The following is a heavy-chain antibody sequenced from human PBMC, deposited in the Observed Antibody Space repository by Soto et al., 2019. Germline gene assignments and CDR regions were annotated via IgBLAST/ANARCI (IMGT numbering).Heavy chain of an antibody. CDR1: GFSFSSYG. CDR2: LTGSSGST. J-gene: IGHJ4*02. V-gene: IGHV3-23*01. CDR3: AKDPIPARATVTTYFFDH. Sequence: PGGSLRLSCAASGFSFSSYGMSWVRQAPGKGLEWVSGLTGSSGSTYYADSVKGRFTISRDNPKNTLYLHMSSLRAEDTARYYCAKDPIPARATVTTYFFDHWGQGTLVTVSS. D-gene: IGHD4-17*01.